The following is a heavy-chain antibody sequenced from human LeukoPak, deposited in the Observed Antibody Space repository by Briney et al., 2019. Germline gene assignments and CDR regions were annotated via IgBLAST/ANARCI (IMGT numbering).Heavy chain of an antibody. Sequence: GGSLRLSSAASGFTFSSYAMHWVRQAPGKGLEWVAVISYDGSNKYYADSVKGRFTISRDNSKNTLYLQMNSLRAEDTAVYYCARDYGYYDSSGEFDYWGQGTLVTVSS. V-gene: IGHV3-30-3*01. CDR2: ISYDGSNK. CDR1: GFTFSSYA. CDR3: ARDYGYYDSSGEFDY. D-gene: IGHD3-22*01. J-gene: IGHJ4*02.